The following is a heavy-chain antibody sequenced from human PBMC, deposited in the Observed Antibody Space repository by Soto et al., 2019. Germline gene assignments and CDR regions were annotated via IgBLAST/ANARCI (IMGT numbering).Heavy chain of an antibody. CDR3: ARMSYGLPY. CDR2: MNPNSGNT. Sequence: QVQLVQSGAEVKKPGASVKVSCKASGYTFTSYDINWVRQATGQGLEWLGWMNPNSGNTGYAQKLQGRVTMTRNTSISTDSMELSSLRSEVTAVYYCARMSYGLPYWGQGTLVTVSS. D-gene: IGHD5-18*01. J-gene: IGHJ4*02. V-gene: IGHV1-8*01. CDR1: GYTFTSYD.